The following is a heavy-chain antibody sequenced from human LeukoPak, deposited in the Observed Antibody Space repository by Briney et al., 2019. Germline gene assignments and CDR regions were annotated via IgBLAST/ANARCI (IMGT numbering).Heavy chain of an antibody. V-gene: IGHV3-7*01. J-gene: IGHJ1*01. CDR3: ARDPVVRGSYPPPGGFQH. CDR1: GFTFSSYW. Sequence: GGSLRLSCAASGFTFSSYWMSWVRQAPGKGLEWVANIKQDGSEKYYVDSVKGRFTISRDNAKNSLYLQMNSLRAEDTAVYYCARDPVVRGSYPPPGGFQHWGQGTLVTVSS. D-gene: IGHD1-26*01. CDR2: IKQDGSEK.